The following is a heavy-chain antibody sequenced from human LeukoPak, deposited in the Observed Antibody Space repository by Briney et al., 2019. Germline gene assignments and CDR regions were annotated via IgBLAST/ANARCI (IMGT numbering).Heavy chain of an antibody. Sequence: SETLSLTCTVSGGSVSSGSYYWSWIRQPPGRVLEWIGYIYYSGSTNYNPSLKSRVTISVDTSKNQFSLKLSSVTAADTAVYYCALAVAGTGLLGVDYWGQGTLVTVSS. V-gene: IGHV4-61*01. CDR3: ALAVAGTGLLGVDY. CDR1: GGSVSSGSYY. CDR2: IYYSGST. J-gene: IGHJ4*02. D-gene: IGHD6-19*01.